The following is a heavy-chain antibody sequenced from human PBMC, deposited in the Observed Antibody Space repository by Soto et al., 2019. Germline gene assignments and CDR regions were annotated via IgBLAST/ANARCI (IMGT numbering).Heavy chain of an antibody. CDR3: TIYSSGWYPLDY. D-gene: IGHD6-19*01. CDR1: GFTFSSYG. Sequence: GGSLRLSCAASGFTFSSYGMHWVRRAPGKGLEWVAVISYDGSNKYYADSVKGRFTISRDNSKNTLYLQMNSLRAEDTAVYYCTIYSSGWYPLDYWGQGTLVTVSS. CDR2: ISYDGSNK. J-gene: IGHJ4*02. V-gene: IGHV3-30*03.